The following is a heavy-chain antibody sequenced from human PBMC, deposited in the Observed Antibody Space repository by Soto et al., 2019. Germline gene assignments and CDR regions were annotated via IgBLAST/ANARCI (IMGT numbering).Heavy chain of an antibody. CDR1: GGSISSTNW. J-gene: IGHJ5*02. D-gene: IGHD1-7*01. CDR3: ATLPPRMELTLLPIPT. V-gene: IGHV4-4*02. Sequence: HVQLRQSGPGLVKPSGTLSLSCAVSGGSISSTNWWTCVRQSPGKGLEWIGEIYHSGSPTYSPSLRGRVTLSVDKYNNQFSLRLRYVSAADTAVYYCATLPPRMELTLLPIPTWGQGTLVTVSA. CDR2: IYHSGSP.